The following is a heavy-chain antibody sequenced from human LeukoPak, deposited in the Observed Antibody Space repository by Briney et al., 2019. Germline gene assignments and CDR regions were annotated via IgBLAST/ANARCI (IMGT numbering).Heavy chain of an antibody. D-gene: IGHD6-13*01. J-gene: IGHJ4*02. CDR2: INPSGGST. CDR1: GYTFTSYY. Sequence: APVKVSCKASGYTFTSYYMHWVRQAPGQGLEWMGIINPSGGSTSYAQKFQGRVTMTRDMSTSTVYMELSSLRSEDTAVYYCASTGRAAADRRDYFDYWGQGTLVTVSS. V-gene: IGHV1-46*01. CDR3: ASTGRAAADRRDYFDY.